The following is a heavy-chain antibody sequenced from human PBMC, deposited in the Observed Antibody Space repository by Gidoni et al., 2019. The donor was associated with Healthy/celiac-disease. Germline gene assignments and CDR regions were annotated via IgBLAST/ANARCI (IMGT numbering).Heavy chain of an antibody. V-gene: IGHV3-66*01. CDR2: IYSGGST. J-gene: IGHJ4*02. CDR1: GFTVSSNY. CDR3: ARITLRPEYGSGRNYFDY. Sequence: EVQLVESGGGLVQPGGSLRLSCAASGFTVSSNYMSWVRQAPGKGLEWVSVIYSGGSTYYADSVKGRFTISRDNSKNTLYLQMNSLRAEDTAVYYCARITLRPEYGSGRNYFDYWGQGTLVTVSS. D-gene: IGHD3-10*01.